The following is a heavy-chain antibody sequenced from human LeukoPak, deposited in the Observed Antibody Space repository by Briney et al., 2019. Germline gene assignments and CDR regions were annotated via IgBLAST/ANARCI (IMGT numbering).Heavy chain of an antibody. J-gene: IGHJ5*02. CDR1: GGTFSSYA. Sequence: SVKVSCKASGGTFSSYAISWVRQAPGQGLEWMGGIIPIFGTANYAQKFQGRVTITTDESTSTAYMELSSLRSEDTAVYYCARVGQQLANWFDPWGQGTLVTVSS. V-gene: IGHV1-69*05. D-gene: IGHD6-13*01. CDR3: ARVGQQLANWFDP. CDR2: IIPIFGTA.